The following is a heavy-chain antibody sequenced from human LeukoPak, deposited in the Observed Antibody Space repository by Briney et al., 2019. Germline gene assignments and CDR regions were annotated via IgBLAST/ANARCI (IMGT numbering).Heavy chain of an antibody. CDR1: GFTFSSYA. V-gene: IGHV3-48*01. J-gene: IGHJ3*02. CDR2: IGSAI. D-gene: IGHD2-2*01. CDR3: ARDHAYAFDI. Sequence: GGSLRLSCAASGFTFSSYAMSWVRQAPGKGLEWISYIGSAIYYADSVKGRFTISRDNAKNSLYLQMNSLRAEDTAVYYCARDHAYAFDIWGQGTLVTVSS.